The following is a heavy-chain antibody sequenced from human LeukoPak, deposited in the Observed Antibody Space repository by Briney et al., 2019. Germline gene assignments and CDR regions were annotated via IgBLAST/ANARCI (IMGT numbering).Heavy chain of an antibody. V-gene: IGHV4-38-2*02. J-gene: IGHJ4*02. D-gene: IGHD3-10*01. CDR3: AREKGTLWFGELYIDY. CDR2: IYHSGST. CDR1: GSSISSGYY. Sequence: PSETLSLTCAVSGSSISSGYYWGWIRQPPGKGLEWIGSIYHSGSTYYNPSLKSRVTISVDTSKNQFSLKLSSVTAADTAVHYCAREKGTLWFGELYIDYWGQGTLVTVSS.